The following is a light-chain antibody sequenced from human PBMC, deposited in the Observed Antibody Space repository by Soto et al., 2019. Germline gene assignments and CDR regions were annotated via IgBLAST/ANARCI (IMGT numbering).Light chain of an antibody. CDR2: DAS. CDR1: QTISSW. CDR3: QQYNSYAWT. V-gene: IGKV1-5*01. J-gene: IGKJ1*01. Sequence: DIQMTQSPSTLSGSVGDRVTITCRASQTISSWLAWYQQKPGKAPKLMIYDASSLESGVPSRFSGSGSGTECTLTISSLQPDDFATYYCQQYNSYAWTFGQGTKVDI.